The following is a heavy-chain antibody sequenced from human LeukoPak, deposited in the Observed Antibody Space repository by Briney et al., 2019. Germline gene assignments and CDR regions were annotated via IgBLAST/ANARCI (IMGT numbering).Heavy chain of an antibody. Sequence: SQTLSLTCTVSGGSISSGSYYWTWIRQPPGKGLEWIAYIYYTGSTYYNPSLKSRVTISVDTSKNQFSLKMTSLTAADTAVYYCARDNYDSSGYYEHALDLWGQGTMVTVSS. J-gene: IGHJ3*01. CDR2: IYYTGST. V-gene: IGHV4-30-4*01. D-gene: IGHD3-22*01. CDR3: ARDNYDSSGYYEHALDL. CDR1: GGSISSGSYY.